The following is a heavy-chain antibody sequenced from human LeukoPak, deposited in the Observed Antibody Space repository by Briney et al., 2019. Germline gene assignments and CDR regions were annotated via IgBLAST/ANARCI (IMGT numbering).Heavy chain of an antibody. CDR3: AKDPYCTNGVCPPNFDY. D-gene: IGHD2-8*01. V-gene: IGHV3-23*01. Sequence: GGSLRLSCAASGFTFSSYAMSWVRQAPGKGLEWVSAISGSGGSTYYADSVKGRFTISRDNSKNTPYLQMNSLRAEDTAVYYCAKDPYCTNGVCPPNFDYWGQGTLVTVPS. J-gene: IGHJ4*02. CDR2: ISGSGGST. CDR1: GFTFSSYA.